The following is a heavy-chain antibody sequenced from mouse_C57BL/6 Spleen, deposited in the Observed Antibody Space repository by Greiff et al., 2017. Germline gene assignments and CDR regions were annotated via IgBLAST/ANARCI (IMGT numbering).Heavy chain of an antibody. CDR1: GYTFTSYG. CDR2: IYPRSGNT. D-gene: IGHD1-1*01. V-gene: IGHV1-81*01. Sequence: VQLVESGAELARPGASVKLSCKASGYTFTSYGISWVKQRTGQGLEWIGEIYPRSGNTYYNEKFKGKATLTADKSSSTAYMELRSLTSEDSAVYFCAKDYGSSIFDYWGQGTTLTVSS. J-gene: IGHJ2*01. CDR3: AKDYGSSIFDY.